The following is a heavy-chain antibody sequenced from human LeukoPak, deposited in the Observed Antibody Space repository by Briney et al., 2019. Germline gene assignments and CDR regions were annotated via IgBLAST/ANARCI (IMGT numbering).Heavy chain of an antibody. J-gene: IGHJ3*02. V-gene: IGHV3-15*01. CDR2: IKSKADGGAT. CDR3: TTITMIRAHIDI. D-gene: IGHD3-10*01. CDR1: EFTFSNAW. Sequence: KRGGSLRLSCAASEFTFSNAWMNWVRQAPGKGLEWDGRIKSKADGGATDYAAPVKGRFTISRDDSKNTLYLQMNSLKTEDTAVYYCTTITMIRAHIDIWGQGTMVTVSS.